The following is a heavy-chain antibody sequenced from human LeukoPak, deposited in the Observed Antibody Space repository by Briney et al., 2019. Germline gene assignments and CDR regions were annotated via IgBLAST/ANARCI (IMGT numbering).Heavy chain of an antibody. Sequence: SETLSLTCTVSGYSISSGYYWGWIRQPPGKGLEWIGSIYHSGSTYYNPSLKSRVTISVDTSKNQFSLKLSSVTAADTAVYYCARGPEGYYYYYMDVWGKGTTVTVSS. V-gene: IGHV4-38-2*02. CDR2: IYHSGST. J-gene: IGHJ6*03. CDR1: GYSISSGYY. CDR3: ARGPEGYYYYYMDV.